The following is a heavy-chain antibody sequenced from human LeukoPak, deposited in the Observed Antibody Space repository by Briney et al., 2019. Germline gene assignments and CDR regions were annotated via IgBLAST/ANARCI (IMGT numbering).Heavy chain of an antibody. CDR3: ARGLRGYSSAPYNWFDP. CDR1: GGSINSANYF. CDR2: IYTSGST. D-gene: IGHD6-25*01. J-gene: IGHJ5*02. V-gene: IGHV4-61*02. Sequence: PSETLSLTCAVSGGSINSANYFWSWVRQPAGKGLEWIGRIYTSGSTNYNPSLKSRVTMSVDTSKNQFSLKLSSVTAADTAVYYCARGLRGYSSAPYNWFDPWGQGTLVTVSS.